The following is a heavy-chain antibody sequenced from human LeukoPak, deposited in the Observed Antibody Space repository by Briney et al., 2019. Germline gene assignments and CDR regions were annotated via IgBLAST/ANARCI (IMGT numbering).Heavy chain of an antibody. CDR2: IGSSGGSK. Sequence: GGSLRLSCAASGFTFSNYGMSWVRQAPGKGLEWVSAIGSSGGSKYYTDSVKGRFTVSRDNSKNTLYLEMNSLRAEDTAVYYCASLISGTGTVNWGQGTLVTVSP. CDR1: GFTFSNYG. J-gene: IGHJ4*02. D-gene: IGHD6-13*01. V-gene: IGHV3-23*01. CDR3: ASLISGTGTVN.